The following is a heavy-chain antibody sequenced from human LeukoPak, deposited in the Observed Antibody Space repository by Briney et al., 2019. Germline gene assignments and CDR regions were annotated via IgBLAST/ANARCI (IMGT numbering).Heavy chain of an antibody. V-gene: IGHV1-69*06. CDR1: GYTFTSYY. J-gene: IGHJ5*02. CDR3: ARADSSSWGRRFDP. D-gene: IGHD6-13*01. Sequence: SVKVSCKASGYTFTSYYMHWVRQAPGQGLEWMGGIIPIFGTANYAQKFQGRVTITADKSTSTAYMELSSLRSEDTAVYYCARADSSSWGRRFDPWGQGTLVTVSS. CDR2: IIPIFGTA.